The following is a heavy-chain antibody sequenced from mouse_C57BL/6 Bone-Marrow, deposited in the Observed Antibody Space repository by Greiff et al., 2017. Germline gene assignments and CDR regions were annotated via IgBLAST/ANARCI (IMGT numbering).Heavy chain of an antibody. CDR3: ARPPHYYGRAWFAY. CDR2: IYPGSGNT. CDR1: GYSFTSYY. J-gene: IGHJ3*01. Sequence: VQLVESGPELVKPGASVKISCKASGYSFTSYYIHWVKQRPGQGLEWIGWIYPGSGNTKYNEKIKGKATLTADTSSSNAYMQLSSLTSEDSAVYYCARPPHYYGRAWFAYWGQGTLVTVSA. V-gene: IGHV1-66*01. D-gene: IGHD1-1*01.